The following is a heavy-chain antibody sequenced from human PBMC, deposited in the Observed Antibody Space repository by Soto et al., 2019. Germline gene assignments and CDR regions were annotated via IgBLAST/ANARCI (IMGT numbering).Heavy chain of an antibody. J-gene: IGHJ4*02. CDR3: ASLDYGDYGGYFDY. V-gene: IGHV3-66*01. Sequence: EVQLVESGGGLVQPGGSLRLSCAASGFTVSSNYMSWVRQAPGKGLEWVSVIYSGGSTYYADSVKGRFTISRDNSKNTLYLQMSSLRAEDTAVYYCASLDYGDYGGYFDYWGQGTLVTVSS. D-gene: IGHD4-17*01. CDR1: GFTVSSNY. CDR2: IYSGGST.